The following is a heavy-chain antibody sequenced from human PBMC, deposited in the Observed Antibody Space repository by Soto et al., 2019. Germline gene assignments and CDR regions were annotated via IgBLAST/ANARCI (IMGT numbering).Heavy chain of an antibody. Sequence: GGSLRLSCAASGFTFSSYSMNWVRQAPGKGLEWVSSISSSSSYIYYADSVKGRFTISRDNAKNSLYLQMNSLRAEDTAVYYCAREPKVPAAISWFDPWGQGTPVTVSS. CDR1: GFTFSSYS. CDR2: ISSSSSYI. CDR3: AREPKVPAAISWFDP. D-gene: IGHD2-2*01. J-gene: IGHJ5*02. V-gene: IGHV3-21*01.